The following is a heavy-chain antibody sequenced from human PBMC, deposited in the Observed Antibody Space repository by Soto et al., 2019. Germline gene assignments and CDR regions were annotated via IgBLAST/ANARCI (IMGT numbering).Heavy chain of an antibody. CDR3: TSTGRYCSCGSCYWDFDY. J-gene: IGHJ4*02. CDR2: IKSTTEGGTT. CDR1: GFTFSNAW. Sequence: EVQLVESGGGLVKPGGSLRLSCAASGFTFSNAWMSWVRQAPGKGLECLGRIKSTTEGGTTDYAAPVKGRFTISRPDSKNRLYLQMSRLKTEDTAVYYCTSTGRYCSCGSCYWDFDYWCQGTLVTVSS. V-gene: IGHV3-15*01. D-gene: IGHD2-15*01.